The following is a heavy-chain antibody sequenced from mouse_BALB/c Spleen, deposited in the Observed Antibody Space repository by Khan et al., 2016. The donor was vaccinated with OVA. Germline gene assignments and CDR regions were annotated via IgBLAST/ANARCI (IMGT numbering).Heavy chain of an antibody. V-gene: IGHV2-9*02. CDR1: GFSLTSYG. CDR3: ARDLGNSHWYFDV. CDR2: IWTGGST. J-gene: IGHJ1*01. Sequence: QVQLKQSGPGLVAPSQSLSITCTVSGFSLTSYGVHWVRQPPGKGLEWLGVIWTGGSTNYNSALRSRLTINKDNSKNQVFLKMNNLQTDDTAMYCGARDLGNSHWYFDVWGAGTTVTVSS. D-gene: IGHD1-1*01.